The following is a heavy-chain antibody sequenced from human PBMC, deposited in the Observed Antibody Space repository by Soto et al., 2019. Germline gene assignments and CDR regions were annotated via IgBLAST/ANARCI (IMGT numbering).Heavy chain of an antibody. D-gene: IGHD2-21*02. CDR3: ARVREPSCGGDCYPPTPHWFDP. J-gene: IGHJ5*02. CDR1: GGFIRRGGYY. CDR2: IYYSGST. Sequence: PSETLCDTCTGSGGFIRRGGYYVCWHRQHPGKGLEWIGNIYYSGSTYYNPSLKSRVTISVDTSKNQFSLKLSSVTAADTAVYYCARVREPSCGGDCYPPTPHWFDPWGQG. V-gene: IGHV4-39*07.